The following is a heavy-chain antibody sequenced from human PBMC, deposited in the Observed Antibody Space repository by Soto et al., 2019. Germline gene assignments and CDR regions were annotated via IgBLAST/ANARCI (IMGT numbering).Heavy chain of an antibody. J-gene: IGHJ5*02. Sequence: PGGSLRLSCAASGFTFSSYWLHWVRQAPGEGLVWVSRINPDGGRTNYADSVKGRFTISRDNAKNTLYLQMDSLRAEDTAVYYCERVKLGSYDWVAPWGQGTLVTVSS. D-gene: IGHD3-16*01. CDR3: ERVKLGSYDWVAP. CDR1: GFTFSSYW. CDR2: INPDGGRT. V-gene: IGHV3-74*01.